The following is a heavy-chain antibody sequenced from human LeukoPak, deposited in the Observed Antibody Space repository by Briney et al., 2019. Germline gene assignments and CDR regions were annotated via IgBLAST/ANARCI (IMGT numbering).Heavy chain of an antibody. Sequence: PSETLSLTCTVSGGSISSSSYYWGWIRQPPGKGLEWIGSIYYSGSTYYNPSLKSRVTISVDTSKNQFSLKLSSVTAADTAVYYCARGGYYCSSTSCYRLRWFDPWGQGTLVTVSS. J-gene: IGHJ5*02. CDR3: ARGGYYCSSTSCYRLRWFDP. CDR2: IYYSGST. V-gene: IGHV4-39*01. CDR1: GGSISSSSYY. D-gene: IGHD2-2*02.